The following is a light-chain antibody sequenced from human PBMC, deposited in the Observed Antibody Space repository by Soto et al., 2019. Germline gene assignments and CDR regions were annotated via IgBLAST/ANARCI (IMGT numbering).Light chain of an antibody. CDR3: QQYDSSPRT. CDR2: RTS. Sequence: EIVLTQSPGTLSLSPGERATLSCRASQSVSSIYLAWYQQKPGQAPRLLIYRTSNRATGIPDRFSGSGSGTDFTLTISRLEPEDFAVYWCQQYDSSPRTFGQGTKVDI. J-gene: IGKJ1*01. V-gene: IGKV3-20*01. CDR1: QSVSSIY.